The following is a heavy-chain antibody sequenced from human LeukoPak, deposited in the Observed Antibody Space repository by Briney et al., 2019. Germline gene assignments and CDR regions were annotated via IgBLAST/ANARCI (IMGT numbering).Heavy chain of an antibody. D-gene: IGHD6-19*01. J-gene: IGHJ4*02. CDR2: INPNSGGT. Sequence: ASVKVSCKASGYTFTGYYMHWVRQAPGQGLEWMGWINPNSGGTNYAQKFQGRVTMTRDTSISTAYMELSSLRSDDTAVYYCARDGGQWPTAYYFDYWGQGTLVTVSS. V-gene: IGHV1-2*02. CDR1: GYTFTGYY. CDR3: ARDGGQWPTAYYFDY.